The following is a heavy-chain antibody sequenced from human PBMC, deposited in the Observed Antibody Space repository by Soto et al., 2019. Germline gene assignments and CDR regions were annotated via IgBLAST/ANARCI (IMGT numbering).Heavy chain of an antibody. D-gene: IGHD1-26*01. CDR1: GGSISSYY. V-gene: IGHV4-59*01. CDR3: ARTAAVEGGACRPDFDY. CDR2: IYYSGST. Sequence: SETLSLTCTVSGGSISSYYWSWIRQPPGKGLEWIGYIYYSGSTNYNPSLKSRVTISVDTSKNQFSLKLSSVTAADTAVYYCARTAAVEGGACRPDFDYRGQGPLIVVSS. J-gene: IGHJ4*02.